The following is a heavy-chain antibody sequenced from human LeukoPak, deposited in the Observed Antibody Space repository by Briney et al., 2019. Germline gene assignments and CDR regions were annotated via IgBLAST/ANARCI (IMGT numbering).Heavy chain of an antibody. J-gene: IGHJ6*02. CDR3: ARDFGCSGGSCYYYYYYGMDV. CDR2: INTDTGNP. Sequence: ASVKVSCKASGYTFTSYAVNWVRQAPGQGLEWMGWINTDTGNPTYAQGFTGRFVFSLDTSVSTAYLQISSLKAEDTAMYYCARDFGCSGGSCYYYYYYGMDVWGQGTTVTVSS. D-gene: IGHD2-15*01. CDR1: GYTFTSYA. V-gene: IGHV7-4-1*02.